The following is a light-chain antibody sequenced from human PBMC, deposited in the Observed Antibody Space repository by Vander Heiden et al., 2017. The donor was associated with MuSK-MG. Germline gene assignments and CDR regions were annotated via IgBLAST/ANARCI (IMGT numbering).Light chain of an antibody. J-gene: IGKJ2*01. CDR3: QQDGSLPVA. CDR2: GAS. V-gene: IGKV3-20*01. CDR1: QSVSSSY. Sequence: EVVLTPSLGHLSLSPGERVTLTCRASQSVSSSYLAWYQQKPGQAPRLLIYGASSRVTGIPDRVSGSGSGTDFTLTISRLEPEDFAVYYCQQDGSLPVAFGQGTKLEIK.